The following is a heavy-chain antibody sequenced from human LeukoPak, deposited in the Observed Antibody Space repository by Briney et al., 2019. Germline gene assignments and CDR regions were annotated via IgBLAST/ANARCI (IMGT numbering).Heavy chain of an antibody. CDR1: GYTFTSYG. CDR3: ARDRNYYGSGRSFDY. Sequence: ASVKVSCKASGYTFTSYGISWVRQAPGQGLEWMGWISAYNGNTNYAQKLQGRVTMTTDTSTSTAYMELRSLRSDDTAVYYCARDRNYYGSGRSFDYWGQGTLVTVSS. J-gene: IGHJ4*02. CDR2: ISAYNGNT. D-gene: IGHD3-10*01. V-gene: IGHV1-18*01.